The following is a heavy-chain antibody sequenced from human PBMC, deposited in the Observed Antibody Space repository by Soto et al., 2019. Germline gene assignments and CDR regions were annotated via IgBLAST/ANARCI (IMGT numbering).Heavy chain of an antibody. CDR3: ARAEYSSSSSDLVDSGSWYYFDY. D-gene: IGHD6-6*01. Sequence: SETLSLTCTVSGGSISSYYWSWIRQPPGKGLEWIGYIYYSGSTNYNPSLKSRVTISVDTSKNQFSLKLSSVTAADTAVYYCARAEYSSSSSDLVDSGSWYYFDYWGQGTLVA. CDR2: IYYSGST. J-gene: IGHJ4*02. V-gene: IGHV4-59*01. CDR1: GGSISSYY.